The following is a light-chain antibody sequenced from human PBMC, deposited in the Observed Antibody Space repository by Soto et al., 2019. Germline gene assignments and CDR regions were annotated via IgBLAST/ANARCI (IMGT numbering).Light chain of an antibody. V-gene: IGKV3-15*01. CDR3: QQYSIWPYT. CDR2: GAS. J-gene: IGKJ2*01. Sequence: EIVMTQSPATLSVSPGERATLSCRASQSISSNLAWYQQKPGQAPRPLIYGASARATGIPARFSGSGSGTEFTLTINSLQSEDFAVYYCQQYSIWPYTFGQGTKLEIK. CDR1: QSISSN.